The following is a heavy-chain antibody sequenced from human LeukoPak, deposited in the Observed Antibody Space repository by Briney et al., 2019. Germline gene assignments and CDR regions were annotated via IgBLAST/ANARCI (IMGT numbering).Heavy chain of an antibody. J-gene: IGHJ6*02. CDR1: GGSISSFY. Sequence: SETLSLTCTVSGGSISSFYWSWIRQPPGKGLEWIGYIFYSGSTNYNPSLKSRVTMSVATSKNQFSLKLSSVTAADTAVYYCARHTPVPLPSGFYFEMNVWGQGTTVTVSS. V-gene: IGHV4-59*08. D-gene: IGHD2-15*01. CDR2: IFYSGST. CDR3: ARHTPVPLPSGFYFEMNV.